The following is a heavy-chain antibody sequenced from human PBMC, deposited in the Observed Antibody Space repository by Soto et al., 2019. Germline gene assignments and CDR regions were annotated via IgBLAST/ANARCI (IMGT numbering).Heavy chain of an antibody. D-gene: IGHD4-17*01. J-gene: IGHJ3*02. CDR3: ARGEYGDFDDAFDI. CDR2: IYYSGST. Sequence: SETLSLTCTVSGGSISSGDYYWSWIRQPPGKGLEWIGYIYYSGSTYYNPSLKSRVTISVDTSKNQFSLKLSSVTAADTAVYYCARGEYGDFDDAFDIWGQGTMVTV. V-gene: IGHV4-30-4*01. CDR1: GGSISSGDYY.